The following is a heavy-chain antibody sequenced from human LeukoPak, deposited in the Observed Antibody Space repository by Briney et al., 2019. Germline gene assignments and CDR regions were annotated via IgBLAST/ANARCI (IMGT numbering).Heavy chain of an antibody. D-gene: IGHD5-12*01. CDR1: GYTFTSYG. CDR2: ISAYNGNT. Sequence: GSVKVSCKASGYTFTSYGISGVGQAPGQGLEGMGWISAYNGNTNFAQKLQGRVTMTTDTSTSTAYMELRSLRSDDAAVYYCARWLPYVAFHMWRQRTSLTLPS. CDR3: ARWLPYVAFHM. J-gene: IGHJ3*02. V-gene: IGHV1-18*01.